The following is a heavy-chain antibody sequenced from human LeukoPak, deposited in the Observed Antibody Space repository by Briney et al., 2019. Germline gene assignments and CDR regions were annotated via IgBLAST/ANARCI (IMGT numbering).Heavy chain of an antibody. Sequence: GGSLRLSCAASGFTFSSYAMSWVRQAPGKGLEWVSAISGSGASTYYADSVKGRFTISRDNSKNTLYLQMNSLRAEDTAVYYCAKGITEEGIFDYWGQGILVTVSS. D-gene: IGHD1-14*01. CDR2: ISGSGAST. J-gene: IGHJ4*02. CDR3: AKGITEEGIFDY. CDR1: GFTFSSYA. V-gene: IGHV3-23*01.